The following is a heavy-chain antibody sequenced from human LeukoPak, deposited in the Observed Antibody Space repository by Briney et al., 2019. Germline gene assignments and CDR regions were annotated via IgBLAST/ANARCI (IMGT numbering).Heavy chain of an antibody. J-gene: IGHJ4*02. Sequence: PGGSLRLSCAASGFTFSTYVMSWVRQAPGKGLEWVSVISGSGGSTYYADSVKGRFTISRDKSKNTLYLQMNSLRAEDTAIYYCAREYCNSTSCYQTGFDYWGQGTLVTVSS. CDR2: ISGSGGST. CDR1: GFTFSTYV. V-gene: IGHV3-23*01. D-gene: IGHD2-2*01. CDR3: AREYCNSTSCYQTGFDY.